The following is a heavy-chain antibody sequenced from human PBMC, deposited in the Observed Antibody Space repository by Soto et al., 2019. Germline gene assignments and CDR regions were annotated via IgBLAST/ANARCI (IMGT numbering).Heavy chain of an antibody. CDR2: INPSGGSA. CDR1: GYTFTSYY. V-gene: IGHV1-46*01. J-gene: IGHJ4*02. CDR3: ARGKYYDSSGSVYFEY. Sequence: GASVKVSCKASGYTFTSYYMHWLRQAPGQGLEWMGIINPSGGSASYAQKFKGRVTMTRDTSTSPVYMQLSSLRSEDTAVYYCARGKYYDSSGSVYFEYSGQGTMVTVSS. D-gene: IGHD3-22*01.